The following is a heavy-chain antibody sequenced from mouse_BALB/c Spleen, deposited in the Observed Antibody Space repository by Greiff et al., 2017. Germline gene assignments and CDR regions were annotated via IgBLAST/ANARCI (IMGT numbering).Heavy chain of an antibody. CDR1: GYTFTSYT. D-gene: IGHD2-10*02. CDR3: AREKYGNPGWFAY. Sequence: VKLVESGAELARPGASVKMSCKASGYTFTSYTMHWVKQRPGQGLEWIGYINPSSGYTNYNQKFKDKATLTADKSSSTAYMQLSSLTSEDSAVYYCAREKYGNPGWFAYWGQGTLVTVSA. CDR2: INPSSGYT. J-gene: IGHJ3*01. V-gene: IGHV1-4*01.